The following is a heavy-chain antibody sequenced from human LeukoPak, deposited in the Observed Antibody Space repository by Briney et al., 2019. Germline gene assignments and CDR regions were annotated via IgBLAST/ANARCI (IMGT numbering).Heavy chain of an antibody. V-gene: IGHV3-48*03. D-gene: IGHD6-19*01. CDR2: ISGSGSTI. J-gene: IGHJ4*02. Sequence: GGSLILSCTASGFTLRGYEMNWVRQAPGKGLEWVSFISGSGSTIYYADSVKGRFTISRDNAKNSLYLQMNSLRAEDTAVYYCARVDYSGWLTWGQGTLVTVSS. CDR1: GFTLRGYE. CDR3: ARVDYSGWLT.